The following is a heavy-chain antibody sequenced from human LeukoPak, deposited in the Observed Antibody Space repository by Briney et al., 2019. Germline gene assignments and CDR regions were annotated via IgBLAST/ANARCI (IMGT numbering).Heavy chain of an antibody. D-gene: IGHD2-15*01. CDR2: IYPGDSDT. J-gene: IGHJ4*02. CDR1: GYTFTSYW. Sequence: GASVKVSCKASGYTFTSYWIGWVRQMPGKGLEWMGIIYPGDSDTRYSPSFQGQVTISADKSISTAYLQWSSLKASDTAMYYCARAGYCSGGSCLFDYWGQGTLVTVSS. CDR3: ARAGYCSGGSCLFDY. V-gene: IGHV5-51*01.